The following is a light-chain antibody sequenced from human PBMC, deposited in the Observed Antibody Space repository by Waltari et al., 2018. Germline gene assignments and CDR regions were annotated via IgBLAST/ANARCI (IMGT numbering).Light chain of an antibody. J-gene: IGKJ4*01. Sequence: ELVLTQSPGTLSLSPGERATLSCRASQSVGSSYLAWYQQKPGQAPRLLIYGASSRATGIPDRFSGSGSGSDFTLIISRLEPEDFAVYYCQHFGSSSVTFGGGTKVEIK. V-gene: IGKV3-20*01. CDR1: QSVGSSY. CDR2: GAS. CDR3: QHFGSSSVT.